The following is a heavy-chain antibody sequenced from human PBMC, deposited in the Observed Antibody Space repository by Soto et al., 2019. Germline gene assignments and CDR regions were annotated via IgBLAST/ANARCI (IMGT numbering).Heavy chain of an antibody. CDR1: VRTFISYA. CDR2: INVGTGQT. CDR3: ARGKGMEENYYYYGLDI. Sequence: ASVKVSCKPSVRTFISYAMHWVRPAPGQSLEWMGWINVGTGQTKHSHRFQGRLTITRDTSASTAYMELSSLRSEDTAVYYCARGKGMEENYYYYGLDIWGQGTTVTVSS. J-gene: IGHJ6*02. D-gene: IGHD1-1*01. V-gene: IGHV1-3*01.